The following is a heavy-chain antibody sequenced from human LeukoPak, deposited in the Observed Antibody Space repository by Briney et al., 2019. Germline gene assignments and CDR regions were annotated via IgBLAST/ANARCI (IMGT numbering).Heavy chain of an antibody. CDR3: ARGGGQQLFTYYYYMDV. CDR2: INHSGST. Sequence: ASETLSLTCAVYGGSFSGYYWSWIRQPPGKGLEWIGEINHSGSTYYNPSLKSRVTISVDTSKNQFSLKLSSVTAADTAVYYCARGGGQQLFTYYYYMDVWGKGTTVTVSS. D-gene: IGHD6-13*01. V-gene: IGHV4-34*01. CDR1: GGSFSGYY. J-gene: IGHJ6*03.